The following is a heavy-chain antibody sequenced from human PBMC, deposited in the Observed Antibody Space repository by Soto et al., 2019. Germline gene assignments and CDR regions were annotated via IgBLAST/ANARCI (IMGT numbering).Heavy chain of an antibody. J-gene: IGHJ5*02. V-gene: IGHV4-4*02. D-gene: IGHD3-22*01. CDR3: ARGYYCDSSGYYLSWFDP. CDR2: IYHSGST. Sequence: SETLSLTCAVSGGSISSSNWWSWVRQPPGKGLEWIGEIYHSGSTNYNPSLKSRVTISVDKSKNQFSLKLSSVTAADTAVYYCARGYYCDSSGYYLSWFDPWGQGTLVTVSS. CDR1: GGSISSSNW.